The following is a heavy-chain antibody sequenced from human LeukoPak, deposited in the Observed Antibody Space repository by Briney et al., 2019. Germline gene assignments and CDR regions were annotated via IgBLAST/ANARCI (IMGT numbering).Heavy chain of an antibody. D-gene: IGHD3-10*01. Sequence: PGGSLRLSCAASGFTFSNYWMHWVRQAPGKGLVWVSRLNADGNSITYADSVRGRFTISRDNSKNTLYLQMNSLRAEDTAVYYCAKGTALITMVRGVIFDYWGQGTLVTVSS. V-gene: IGHV3-74*01. CDR2: LNADGNSI. J-gene: IGHJ4*02. CDR1: GFTFSNYW. CDR3: AKGTALITMVRGVIFDY.